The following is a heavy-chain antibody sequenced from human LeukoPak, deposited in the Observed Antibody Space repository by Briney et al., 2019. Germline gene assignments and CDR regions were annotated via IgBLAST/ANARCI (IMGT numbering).Heavy chain of an antibody. D-gene: IGHD4-17*01. CDR1: GDSISTSNSY. V-gene: IGHV4-61*05. CDR3: ATTRTTVIESFDI. Sequence: SETLSLTCTVSGDSISTSNSYWSWIRQPPGKGPEWIGYIYYSGSTNYNPSLKSRVTISVDTSKNQFSLKLSSVTAADTAVYYCATTRTTVIESFDIWGQGTMVTVSS. J-gene: IGHJ3*02. CDR2: IYYSGST.